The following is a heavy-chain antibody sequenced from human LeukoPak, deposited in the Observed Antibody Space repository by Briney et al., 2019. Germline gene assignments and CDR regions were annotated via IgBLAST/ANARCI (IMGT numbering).Heavy chain of an antibody. CDR3: ARGRFRYHYDSSGRTTHFDY. V-gene: IGHV4-34*01. Sequence: SETLSLTCAVYGGSFSGYYWSWIRQPPGKGLEWIGEINHSGSTNYNPSLKSRVTISVDTSKNQFSLKLSSVTATDTAVYYCARGRFRYHYDSSGRTTHFDYWGQGTLVTVSS. CDR2: INHSGST. CDR1: GGSFSGYY. J-gene: IGHJ4*02. D-gene: IGHD3-22*01.